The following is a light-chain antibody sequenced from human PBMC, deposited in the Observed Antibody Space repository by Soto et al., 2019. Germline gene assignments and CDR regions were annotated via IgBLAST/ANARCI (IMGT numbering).Light chain of an antibody. V-gene: IGKV1-5*03. Sequence: DIQMTQSPSTLSGSVGDRVTINCRASQTISSWLGWYQQKPGKTPKLLIYKASTLKSGVPSRFSGSGSGTEFTLTISSLQPDDFATYYCQHYNSYSEAFGQGTKVDIK. CDR1: QTISSW. CDR2: KAS. J-gene: IGKJ1*01. CDR3: QHYNSYSEA.